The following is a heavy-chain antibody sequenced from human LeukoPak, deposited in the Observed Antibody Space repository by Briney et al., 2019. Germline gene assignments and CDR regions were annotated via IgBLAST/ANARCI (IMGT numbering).Heavy chain of an antibody. CDR1: GFTFSSYG. Sequence: PGGSLRLSCAASGFTFSSYGMHWVRQAPGKGLEWVAFIRYDGSNKYYADSVKGRFTISRDNSKNTLYLQMNSLRAEDTAVYYCAKDQETYYYGSGSYYGAYDYWGQGTLVTVSS. V-gene: IGHV3-30*02. CDR3: AKDQETYYYGSGSYYGAYDY. CDR2: IRYDGSNK. D-gene: IGHD3-10*01. J-gene: IGHJ4*02.